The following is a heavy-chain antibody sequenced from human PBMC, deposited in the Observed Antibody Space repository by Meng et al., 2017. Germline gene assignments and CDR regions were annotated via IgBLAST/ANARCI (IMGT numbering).Heavy chain of an antibody. CDR2: IHSSGSTV. D-gene: IGHD2-2*01. CDR1: GFTFSSYE. CDR3: ARYSVVSTLRADY. J-gene: IGHJ4*02. Sequence: GESLKISCAASGFTFSSYEMSWVRQAPGKGLEWISYIHSSGSTVEYADSVKGRFTTARDNAENSLYLQMNSLRVEDTAVYYCARYSVVSTLRADYWGRGTLVTVAS. V-gene: IGHV3-48*03.